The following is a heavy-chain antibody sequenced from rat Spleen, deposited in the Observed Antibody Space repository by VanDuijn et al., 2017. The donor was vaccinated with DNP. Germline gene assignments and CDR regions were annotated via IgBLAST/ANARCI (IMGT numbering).Heavy chain of an antibody. D-gene: IGHD1-7*01. CDR3: VRSGIGYGYD. J-gene: IGHJ2*01. CDR2: ISFSGST. CDR1: GYSITNNY. V-gene: IGHV3-1*01. Sequence: EVQLQESGSGLVKPSQSLSLTCSVTGYSITNNYWGWIRQFPGNKMEWIGHISFSGSTTYNPSLKSRISITRDTSRNQFFLQLNSITTEDTATYYCVRSGIGYGYDWGQGVMVTVSS.